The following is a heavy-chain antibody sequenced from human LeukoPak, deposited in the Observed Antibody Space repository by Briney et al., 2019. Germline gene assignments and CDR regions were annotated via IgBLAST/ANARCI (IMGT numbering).Heavy chain of an antibody. CDR1: GYPFDNFG. J-gene: IGHJ4*01. CDR2: ISAYNGNT. V-gene: IGHV1-18*01. CDR3: ARDRVGGDLTGVSLY. Sequence: GAAVTVSDKASGYPFDNFGLTWVRQAPGQGREWMGWISAYNGNTHYAQKFRGRLTLTTETSTSTAYLELRSLKSDDTAVYYCARDRVGGDLTGVSLYWGQGTLVTVSS. D-gene: IGHD4-17*01.